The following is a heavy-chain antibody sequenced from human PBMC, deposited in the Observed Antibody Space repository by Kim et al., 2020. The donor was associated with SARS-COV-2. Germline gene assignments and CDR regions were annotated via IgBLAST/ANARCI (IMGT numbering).Heavy chain of an antibody. CDR2: INHSGST. CDR3: ARGRFGYSRGRYYYYYMDV. V-gene: IGHV4-34*01. J-gene: IGHJ6*03. Sequence: SETLSLTCAVYGGSFSGYYWSWIRQPPGKGLEWIGEINHSGSTNYNPSLKSRVTISVDTSKNQFPLKLSSVTAADTAVYYCARGRFGYSRGRYYYYYMDV. D-gene: IGHD1-26*01. CDR1: GGSFSGYY.